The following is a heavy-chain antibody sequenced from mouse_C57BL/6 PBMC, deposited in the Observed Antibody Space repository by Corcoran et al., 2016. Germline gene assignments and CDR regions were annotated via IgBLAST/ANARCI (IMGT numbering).Heavy chain of an antibody. CDR1: GYTFTTYG. CDR2: INTYSGVP. D-gene: IGHD2-5*01. Sequence: QIQLVQSGPELKKPGETVKISCKASGYTFTTYGMSWVKQAPGKGLKWMGWINTYSGVPTYADDFKGRFAFSLETSASTAYLQINNLKNEDTATYFCARSAYYSNHGGFAYWGQGTLVTVSA. CDR3: ARSAYYSNHGGFAY. V-gene: IGHV9-3*01. J-gene: IGHJ3*01.